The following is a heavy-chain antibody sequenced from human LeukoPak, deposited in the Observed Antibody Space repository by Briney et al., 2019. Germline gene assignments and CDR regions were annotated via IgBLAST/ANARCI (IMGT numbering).Heavy chain of an antibody. CDR3: ARPTTSGWYPH. V-gene: IGHV3-48*01. CDR1: GFTFSDYD. Sequence: GGSMRLSCAASGFTFSDYDMNWIRQAPGTGLEWVSYITGSSSSKYYADSVKGRFTISRDNAKNSLYLQMNSLRAEDTAVYYCARPTTSGWYPHWGQGTMVTVSS. J-gene: IGHJ3*01. CDR2: ITGSSSSK. D-gene: IGHD6-19*01.